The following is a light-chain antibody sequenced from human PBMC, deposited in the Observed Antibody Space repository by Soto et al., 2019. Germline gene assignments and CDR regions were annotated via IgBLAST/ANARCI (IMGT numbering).Light chain of an antibody. CDR1: QGISSY. J-gene: IGKJ3*01. V-gene: IGKV1-27*01. CDR3: QRTYSAPRIFT. CDR2: RAS. Sequence: DSPLTQSPSSLSASAGDRVTITCRVSQGISSYLNWYRQKPGKVPKFLISRASNLQSGVPSRFSGSGSGTDFTLTISSLQPEHFAPYDGQRTYSAPRIFTFGPGTKVDLK.